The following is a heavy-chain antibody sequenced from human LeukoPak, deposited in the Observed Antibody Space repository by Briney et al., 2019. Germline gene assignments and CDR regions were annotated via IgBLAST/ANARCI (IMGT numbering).Heavy chain of an antibody. Sequence: GGSLRLSCAASGFTFSSYAMHWVRQAPGKGLEWVAVISYDGSNKYYADSVKGRFTISRDNSKNTLYLQMNSLRAEDTAVYYCARDRNFPAYYFDSWGQGTLVTVSS. CDR2: ISYDGSNK. V-gene: IGHV3-30-3*01. CDR1: GFTFSSYA. CDR3: ARDRNFPAYYFDS. J-gene: IGHJ4*02. D-gene: IGHD1-14*01.